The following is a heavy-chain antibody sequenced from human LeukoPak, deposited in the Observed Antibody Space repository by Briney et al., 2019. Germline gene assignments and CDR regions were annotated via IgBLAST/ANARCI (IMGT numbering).Heavy chain of an antibody. Sequence: GGSLLLSCAASGFTFSSYSMNWVRQAPGKGLEWVSYISSSSSTIYYADSVKGRFTISRDNAKNSLYLQMNSLRAEDTAVYYCARETNLGFDPWGQGTLVTVSS. V-gene: IGHV3-48*01. CDR2: ISSSSSTI. CDR3: ARETNLGFDP. D-gene: IGHD1-14*01. CDR1: GFTFSSYS. J-gene: IGHJ5*02.